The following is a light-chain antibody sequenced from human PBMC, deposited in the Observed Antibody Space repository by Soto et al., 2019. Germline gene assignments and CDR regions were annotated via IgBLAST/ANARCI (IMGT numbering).Light chain of an antibody. Sequence: EIVLTQSPGTLSLSPGERATLSCRASQSVSSGYLAWYQQKPGQAPRLLMYGASHRATGIPDRFSGGGSGTDFTLTISRLEPEDFAVYYCQQYGSSPFTLGQGTKLEIK. CDR2: GAS. V-gene: IGKV3-20*01. CDR3: QQYGSSPFT. CDR1: QSVSSGY. J-gene: IGKJ2*01.